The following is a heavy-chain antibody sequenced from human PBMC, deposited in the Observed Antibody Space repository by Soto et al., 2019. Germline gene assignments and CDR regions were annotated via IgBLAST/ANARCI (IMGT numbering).Heavy chain of an antibody. D-gene: IGHD3-16*01. CDR2: INSDGSST. CDR3: ASFGY. CDR1: GFTFSSYW. Sequence: GVSVRLACASSGFTFSSYWMHCVRQAPGKGLVWVSGINSDGSSTSYADSVKGRFTISRDNAKNTLYLQMNSLRAEDTAVYYCASFGYWGQGTLVTVSS. J-gene: IGHJ4*02. V-gene: IGHV3-74*01.